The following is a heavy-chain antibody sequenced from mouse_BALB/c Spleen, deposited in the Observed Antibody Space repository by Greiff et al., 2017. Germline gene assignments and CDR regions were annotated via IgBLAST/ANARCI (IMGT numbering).Heavy chain of an antibody. CDR2: ISYDGSN. D-gene: IGHD6-1*01. CDR3: ARAVASWFAY. V-gene: IGHV3-6*02. J-gene: IGHJ3*01. CDR1: GYSITSGYY. Sequence: EVKLMESGPGLVKPSQSLSLTCSVTGYSITSGYYWNWIRQFPGNKLEWMGYISYDGSNNYNPSLKNRISITRDTSKNQFFLKLNSVTTEDTATYYCARAVASWFAYWGQGTLVTVSA.